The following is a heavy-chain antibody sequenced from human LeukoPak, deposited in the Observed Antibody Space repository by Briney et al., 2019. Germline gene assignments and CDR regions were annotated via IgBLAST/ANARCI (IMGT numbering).Heavy chain of an antibody. Sequence: GGSLRLSCAASGLTFSSFYMHWVRQAPGKGLVWVSRINGDGTIINYADSVKGRFTISRDNAKNTLYLQMNSLRAEDTALYYCARGEYPHAFDIWGQGTMVSVSS. V-gene: IGHV3-74*01. CDR1: GLTFSSFY. J-gene: IGHJ3*02. D-gene: IGHD2-2*02. CDR3: ARGEYPHAFDI. CDR2: INGDGTII.